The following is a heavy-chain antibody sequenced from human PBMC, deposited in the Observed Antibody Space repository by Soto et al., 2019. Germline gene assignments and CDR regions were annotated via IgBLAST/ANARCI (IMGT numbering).Heavy chain of an antibody. CDR3: ARATGTLRSRNCDY. CDR2: IYHTGST. CDR1: GGPISTVGHY. D-gene: IGHD1-1*01. J-gene: IGHJ4*02. Sequence: PSETLSLTCSVSGGPISTVGHYWTWIRQPPGKGLEWIGSIYHTGSTYYSKSLRSRLTMSVDTSKSQFSLRLSSVTAADTAVYYCARATGTLRSRNCDYWGQGSSVTVPQ. V-gene: IGHV4-31*03.